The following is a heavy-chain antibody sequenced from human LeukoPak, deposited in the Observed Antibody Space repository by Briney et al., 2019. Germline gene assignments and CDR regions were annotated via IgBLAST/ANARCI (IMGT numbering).Heavy chain of an antibody. Sequence: PSETLSLTCAVYGGSFSGYYWSWIRQPPGKGLEWIGEINHSGSTNYNPSLKSRVTISVDTSKNQFSLKLSSVTAADTAVYYCARGADLAAAGTDFDYWGQGTLVTVSS. CDR3: ARGADLAAAGTDFDY. V-gene: IGHV4-34*01. CDR2: INHSGST. D-gene: IGHD6-13*01. CDR1: GGSFSGYY. J-gene: IGHJ4*02.